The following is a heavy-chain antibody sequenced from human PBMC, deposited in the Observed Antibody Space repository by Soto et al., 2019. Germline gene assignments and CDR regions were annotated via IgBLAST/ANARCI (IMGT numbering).Heavy chain of an antibody. Sequence: GGSLRLSCAASGFTFSSYAMSWVRQAPGQGLEWVSAISGSADSTYYADSVKGRFTISRDNSENTLYLQMNSLRAEDTAVYYCAKDRGYSGYDNWFDPWGQGTLVTVSS. J-gene: IGHJ5*02. V-gene: IGHV3-23*01. D-gene: IGHD5-12*01. CDR1: GFTFSSYA. CDR2: ISGSADST. CDR3: AKDRGYSGYDNWFDP.